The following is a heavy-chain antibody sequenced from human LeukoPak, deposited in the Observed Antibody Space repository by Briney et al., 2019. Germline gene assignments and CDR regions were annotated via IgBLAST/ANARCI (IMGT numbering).Heavy chain of an antibody. CDR1: GGSISSGSYY. CDR3: ARERSTATYNWFDP. CDR2: IYTSGST. J-gene: IGHJ5*02. V-gene: IGHV4-61*02. Sequence: PSETLSLTCTVSGGSISSGSYYWSWIRQPAGKGLEWIGRIYTSGSTNYNPSLKSRVTISVDTSKNQFSLKLSSVTAADTAVYYCARERSTATYNWFDPWGQGTLVTVSS.